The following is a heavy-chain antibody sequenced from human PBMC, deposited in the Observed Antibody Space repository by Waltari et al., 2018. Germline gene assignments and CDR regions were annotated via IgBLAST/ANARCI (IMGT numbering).Heavy chain of an antibody. D-gene: IGHD5-12*01. CDR2: ISYTGST. Sequence: QVQLQESGPGLVKPSETLSLTCTVSGDSISSYYWSWIRQPPGKGLEWIGYISYTGSTNYNPSLKSRVTFSVDTSKNQFSLKLSSVTAADTAVYYCARALVTTRIYFDYWGLGTLVTVSS. CDR3: ARALVTTRIYFDY. J-gene: IGHJ4*02. V-gene: IGHV4-59*08. CDR1: GDSISSYY.